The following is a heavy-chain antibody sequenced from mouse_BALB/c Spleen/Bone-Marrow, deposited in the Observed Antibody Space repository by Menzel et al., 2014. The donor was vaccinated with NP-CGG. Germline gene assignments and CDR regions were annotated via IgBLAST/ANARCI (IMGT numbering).Heavy chain of an antibody. CDR2: INPYYDVT. V-gene: IGHV1-14*01. CDR3: ACGVDFDY. Sequence: EVQLQQSGPELVKPGASVKMSCKASEYTFLNYVMHWVKQKPGQGLEWIGYINPYYDVTNYNEKFKGEATLTSDKSSSTAYMELSSLTSEDSAVYGCACGVDFDYWGHGTSLTVSS. CDR1: EYTFLNYV. J-gene: IGHJ2*02.